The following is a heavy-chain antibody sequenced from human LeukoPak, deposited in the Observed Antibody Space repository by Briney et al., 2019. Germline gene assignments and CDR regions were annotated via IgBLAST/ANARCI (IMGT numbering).Heavy chain of an antibody. J-gene: IGHJ5*02. CDR3: ARWARYCSSGSCYSWFDP. CDR2: MKLDGSEE. V-gene: IGHV3-7*01. Sequence: GGSLRLSCAASGFTFRSYWMSWVRQAPGRGLEWVANMKLDGSEEYYVDSVKGRFTISSDNAKNSLYLQMNSLRVDDTAVYYCARWARYCSSGSCYSWFDPWGQGTLVTVSS. D-gene: IGHD2-15*01. CDR1: GFTFRSYW.